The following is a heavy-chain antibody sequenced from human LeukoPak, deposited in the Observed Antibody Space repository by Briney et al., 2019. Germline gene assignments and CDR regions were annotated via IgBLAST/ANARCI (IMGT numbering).Heavy chain of an antibody. CDR2: ISSSGTAI. J-gene: IGHJ4*02. CDR3: ARTIPRGYFDY. V-gene: IGHV3-11*04. CDR1: AFTFTDYY. D-gene: IGHD3-10*01. Sequence: PGGSLRLSCAASAFTFTDYYMSWIRQAPGKRLEWISYISSSGTAISYPESVKGRFTISRDNAKNSLYLQMNSLRAEDTAVYYCARTIPRGYFDYWGQGTLVTVSS.